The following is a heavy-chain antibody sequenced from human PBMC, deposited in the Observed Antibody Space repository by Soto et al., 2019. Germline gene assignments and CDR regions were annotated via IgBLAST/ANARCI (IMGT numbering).Heavy chain of an antibody. D-gene: IGHD4-17*01. Sequence: SGPTLVSPTETLTLTCTVPGFSLSNARMGVSWIRQPPGKALEWLAHIFSNDEKSYSTSLKSRLTISKDTSKSQVVLTMTSMEPVDSATDYCARVHLIHDYGDYYGMDVWGRGTTVTVSS. V-gene: IGHV2-26*01. J-gene: IGHJ6*02. CDR3: ARVHLIHDYGDYYGMDV. CDR1: GFSLSNARMG. CDR2: IFSNDEK.